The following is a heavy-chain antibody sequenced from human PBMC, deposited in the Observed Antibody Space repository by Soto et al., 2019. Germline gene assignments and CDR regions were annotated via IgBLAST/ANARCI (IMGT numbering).Heavy chain of an antibody. CDR3: TTVLWFGELSRAADY. CDR2: IKSKTDGGTT. Sequence: SGGSLRLSCAASGFTFSNAWMNWVHQAPGKGLEWVGRIKSKTDGGTTDYAPPMKGRFTISRDDSKNTLYLQMNSLKTEDTAVYYCTTVLWFGELSRAADYWGQGTLVTVSS. D-gene: IGHD3-10*01. J-gene: IGHJ4*02. V-gene: IGHV3-15*07. CDR1: GFTFSNAW.